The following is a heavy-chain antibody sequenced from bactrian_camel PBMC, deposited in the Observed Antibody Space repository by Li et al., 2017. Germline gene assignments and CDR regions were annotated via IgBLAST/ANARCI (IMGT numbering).Heavy chain of an antibody. Sequence: HVQLVESGGGSVQAGESLRLSCVASGFAGSNFYMAWFRQAPGKEREGVAAIDNAGSATYTYAVQGRFTISKDSAKNTLYLQMNNLKVEDTAMYYCAADLDRPYCSGGFWNSRDNIWGQGTQVTVS. J-gene: IGHJ4*01. D-gene: IGHD2*01. CDR1: GFAGSNFY. V-gene: IGHV3S1*01. CDR3: AADLDRPYCSGGFWNSRDNI. CDR2: IDNAGSAT.